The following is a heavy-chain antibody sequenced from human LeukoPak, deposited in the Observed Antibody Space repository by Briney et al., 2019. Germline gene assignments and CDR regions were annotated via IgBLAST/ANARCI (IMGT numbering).Heavy chain of an antibody. CDR2: ISYDGNYK. Sequence: GGSLRLSCAASGFTFSNYAMHWVRQAPGKGLEWVAVISYDGNYKYYADSVEGRFTISRDNSKNTVHVQMNSLRAEDTAIYYCARDPAYYYDGIDYWGQGTLVTVSS. J-gene: IGHJ4*02. V-gene: IGHV3-30*04. CDR1: GFTFSNYA. CDR3: ARDPAYYYDGIDY. D-gene: IGHD3-22*01.